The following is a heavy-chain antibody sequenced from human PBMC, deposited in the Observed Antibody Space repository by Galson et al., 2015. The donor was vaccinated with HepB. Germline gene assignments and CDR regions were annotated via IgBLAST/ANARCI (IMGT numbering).Heavy chain of an antibody. V-gene: IGHV1-18*01. CDR3: ARESVCSSTSCLYYYYYGMDV. Sequence: SVKVSCKASGYTFTSYGISWVRQAPGQGLEWMGWISAYNGNTNYAQKLQGRVTMTTDTSTSTAYMELRSLRSDDTAVYYCARESVCSSTSCLYYYYYGMDVWSQGTTVTVSS. D-gene: IGHD2-2*01. CDR1: GYTFTSYG. J-gene: IGHJ6*02. CDR2: ISAYNGNT.